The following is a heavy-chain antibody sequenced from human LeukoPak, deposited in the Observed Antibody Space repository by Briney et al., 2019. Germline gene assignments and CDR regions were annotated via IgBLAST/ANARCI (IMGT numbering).Heavy chain of an antibody. D-gene: IGHD1-7*01. J-gene: IGHJ3*02. Sequence: PSETLSLTCAVYGGSFSGYYWSWIRQPPGKGLEWMGEINHSGSTNYNPSLKSRVTISVDTSKNQFSLKLSSVTAADTAVYYCARGPMSLWELAFDIWGQGTMVTVSS. CDR3: ARGPMSLWELAFDI. V-gene: IGHV4-34*01. CDR1: GGSFSGYY. CDR2: INHSGST.